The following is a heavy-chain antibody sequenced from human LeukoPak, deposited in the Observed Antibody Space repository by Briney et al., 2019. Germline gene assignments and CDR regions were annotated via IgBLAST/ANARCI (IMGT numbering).Heavy chain of an antibody. Sequence: SETLSLTCAVYGGSFSGYYWSWIRQPPGKGLEWIGEINHSGSTNYNPSLKSRVTISVDTSKNQFSLKLSSVTAADTAVYYCARVGLYCSGGSCYSHYFFDYWGQGTLVTVSS. J-gene: IGHJ4*02. CDR1: GGSFSGYY. V-gene: IGHV4-34*01. CDR3: ARVGLYCSGGSCYSHYFFDY. D-gene: IGHD2-15*01. CDR2: INHSGST.